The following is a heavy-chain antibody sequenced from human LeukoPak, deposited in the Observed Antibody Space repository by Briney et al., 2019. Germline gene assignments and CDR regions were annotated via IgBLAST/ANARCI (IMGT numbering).Heavy chain of an antibody. J-gene: IGHJ4*02. V-gene: IGHV3-33*06. Sequence: GGSLRLSCAASGFTFSSYGMHWIRQAPGKGLEWVAVIWYDGSNKYYADSVKGRFTISRDNSKNTLYLQMNSLRAEDTAVYYCAKYLVGATDGGGQGTLVTVSS. CDR2: IWYDGSNK. CDR1: GFTFSSYG. D-gene: IGHD1-26*01. CDR3: AKYLVGATDG.